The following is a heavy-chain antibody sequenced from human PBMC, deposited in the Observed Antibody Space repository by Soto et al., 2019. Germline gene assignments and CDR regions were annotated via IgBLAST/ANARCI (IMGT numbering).Heavy chain of an antibody. CDR2: IYWDDDK. V-gene: IGHV2-5*02. CDR3: AHRVLRTVFGLVTTTAIYFDF. D-gene: IGHD3-3*01. J-gene: IGHJ4*02. CDR1: GFSLTTSGVG. Sequence: QITLNESGPTLVKPTQTLTLTCTFSGFSLTTSGVGVGWIRQSPGKAPVWLALIYWDDDKRYSPSLKSRRTITKDTSKNQVVLTMANLDPADTATYYCAHRVLRTVFGLVTTTAIYFDFWGQGAPVAVSS.